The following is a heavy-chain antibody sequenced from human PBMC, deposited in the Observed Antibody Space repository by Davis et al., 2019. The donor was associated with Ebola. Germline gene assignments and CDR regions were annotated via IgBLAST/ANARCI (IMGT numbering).Heavy chain of an antibody. CDR2: INPNSGPS. CDR1: GYTFTVFY. V-gene: IGHV1-2*02. CDR3: ARGGRSAINDAFDI. D-gene: IGHD3-16*01. Sequence: SVKVSCNASGYTFTVFYIPWVRQAPGQRLEWMGWINPNSGPSHYAQKFQGSVTMTRDTSISTVYMELSRLRSDDTAVYFCARGGRSAINDAFDIWGQGTMVTVSS. J-gene: IGHJ3*02.